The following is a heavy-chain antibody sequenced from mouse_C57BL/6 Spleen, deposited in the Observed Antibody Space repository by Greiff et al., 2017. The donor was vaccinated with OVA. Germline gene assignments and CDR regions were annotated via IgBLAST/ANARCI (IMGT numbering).Heavy chain of an antibody. J-gene: IGHJ2*01. CDR3: ARHGDDYLGDFDY. D-gene: IGHD2-4*01. CDR1: GFSLTSYG. CDR2: IWSDGST. Sequence: QVQLKESGPGLVAPSQSLSITCTVSGFSLTSYGVHWVRQPPGKGLEWLVVIWSDGSTTYNSALKSRLLISKDTSKSHCFLKMNSLHTDDTANDYCARHGDDYLGDFDYWGQGTTLTVSS. V-gene: IGHV2-6-1*01.